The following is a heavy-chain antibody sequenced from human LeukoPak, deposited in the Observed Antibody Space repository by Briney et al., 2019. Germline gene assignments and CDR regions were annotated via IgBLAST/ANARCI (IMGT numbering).Heavy chain of an antibody. D-gene: IGHD1-26*01. CDR2: IYYNGNT. J-gene: IGHJ6*02. Sequence: SETLSLTCSVSDGSINSYYWNWIRRPPGKGLEWIGYIYYNGNTNYSPSLKSRVTMSVDTSKNLFSLKVSSVTAADTAVYYCARGRSNYYSMDVWGQGTTVTVSS. CDR1: DGSINSYY. V-gene: IGHV4-59*01. CDR3: ARGRSNYYSMDV.